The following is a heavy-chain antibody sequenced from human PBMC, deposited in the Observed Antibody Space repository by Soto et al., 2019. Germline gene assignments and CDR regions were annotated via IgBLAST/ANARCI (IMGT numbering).Heavy chain of an antibody. CDR3: ARRGSGSYYDY. Sequence: GGSLILSCAASGFTFSSYGMHWVRQAPGKGLEWVAVISYDGSNKYYADSVKGRFTISRDNSKNTLYLQMNSLRPEDTAVYYCARRGSGSYYDYWGQGTLVTVSS. J-gene: IGHJ4*02. V-gene: IGHV3-30*03. CDR1: GFTFSSYG. D-gene: IGHD1-26*01. CDR2: ISYDGSNK.